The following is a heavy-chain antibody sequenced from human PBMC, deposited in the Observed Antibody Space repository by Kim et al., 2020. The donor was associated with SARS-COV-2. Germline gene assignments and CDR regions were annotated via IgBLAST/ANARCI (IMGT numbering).Heavy chain of an antibody. CDR2: INPNSGGT. CDR3: AREVYSSSWYGVGMDV. V-gene: IGHV1-2*05. J-gene: IGHJ6*02. D-gene: IGHD6-13*01. CDR1: GYTFTGYY. Sequence: ASVKVSCKASGYTFTGYYMHWVRQAPGQGLEWMGRINPNSGGTNYAQKFQGRVTMTRDTSISTAYMELSRLRSDDTVVYYCAREVYSSSWYGVGMDVWGQGTTVTVSS.